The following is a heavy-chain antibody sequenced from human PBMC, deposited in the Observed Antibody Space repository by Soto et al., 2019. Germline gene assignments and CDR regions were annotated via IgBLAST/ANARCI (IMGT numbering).Heavy chain of an antibody. D-gene: IGHD6-6*01. J-gene: IGHJ6*02. CDR3: ARSPVEQLVPLYYYYGMDV. Sequence: QVQLVQSGAEVKKPGSSVKVSCKASGGTFSSYAISWVRQAPGQGLEWMGGIIPIFGTANYAQKFQGRVTITADESTSTAYMELSSLRSEDTAVYYCARSPVEQLVPLYYYYGMDVWGQGTTVTVSS. CDR1: GGTFSSYA. V-gene: IGHV1-69*12. CDR2: IIPIFGTA.